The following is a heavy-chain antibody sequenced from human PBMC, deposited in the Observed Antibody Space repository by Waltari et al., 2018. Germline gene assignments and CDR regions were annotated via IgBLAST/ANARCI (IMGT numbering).Heavy chain of an antibody. D-gene: IGHD2-2*01. Sequence: QVQLVQSGAEVKKPGSSVKVSCKASGGTFSSYAISWVRQAPGQGLEWMGGIIPIFGTANYAQKFQGSVTITTDESTSTAYMALSRLRSEDTAVYYCARGGLVVPAAISHYYYMDVWGKGTTVTVSS. V-gene: IGHV1-69*05. CDR3: ARGGLVVPAAISHYYYMDV. J-gene: IGHJ6*03. CDR1: GGTFSSYA. CDR2: IIPIFGTA.